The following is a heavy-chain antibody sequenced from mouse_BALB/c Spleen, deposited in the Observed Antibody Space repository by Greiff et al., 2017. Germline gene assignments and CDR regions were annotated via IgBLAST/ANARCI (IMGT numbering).Heavy chain of an antibody. CDR1: GFTFSSYT. J-gene: IGHJ3*01. CDR2: ISSGGSYT. CDR3: TRDEAYYGNLFAY. Sequence: EVQLVESGGGLVKPGGSLKLSCAASGFTFSSYTMSWVRQTPEKRLEWVATISSGGSYTYYPDSVKGRFTISRDNAKNTLYLQMSSLKSEDTAMYYCTRDEAYYGNLFAYWGQGTLVTVSA. V-gene: IGHV5-6-4*01. D-gene: IGHD2-10*01.